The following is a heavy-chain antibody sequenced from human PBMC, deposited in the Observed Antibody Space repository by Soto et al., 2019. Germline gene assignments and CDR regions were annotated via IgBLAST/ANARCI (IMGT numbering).Heavy chain of an antibody. Sequence: GGSLRLSCAASGFTFSSSAMSWVRQAPGKGLEWVSSISGGGGSTYYADSVKGRFTISRDNSKNTLYLQMNSLRAEDTAVYYCAKDSPRNYFDYWGQGTLVTVSS. J-gene: IGHJ4*02. CDR1: GFTFSSSA. CDR3: AKDSPRNYFDY. CDR2: ISGGGGST. V-gene: IGHV3-23*01.